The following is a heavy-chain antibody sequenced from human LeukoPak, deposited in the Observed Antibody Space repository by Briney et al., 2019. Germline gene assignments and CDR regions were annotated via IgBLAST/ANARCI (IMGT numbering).Heavy chain of an antibody. CDR1: GGSISSYY. Sequence: PSETLSLTCTVSGGSISSYYWSWIRQPPGKGLEWIGYIYYSGSTNYNPSLKSRVTISVDTSKNQFSLKLSSVTAADTAVYYCARGERAPYFDYWGQGTLVTVSS. CDR3: ARGERAPYFDY. D-gene: IGHD1-1*01. J-gene: IGHJ4*02. V-gene: IGHV4-59*08. CDR2: IYYSGST.